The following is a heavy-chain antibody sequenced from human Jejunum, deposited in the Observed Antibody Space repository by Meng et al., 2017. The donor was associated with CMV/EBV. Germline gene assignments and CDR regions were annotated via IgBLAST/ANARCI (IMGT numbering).Heavy chain of an antibody. CDR2: ISGDGSTI. CDR1: FTLKSSD. Sequence: FTLKSSDTIWVRQAPGKGLEWVSYISGDGSTILYADSVKGRFTISRDNAKNSVYLQMKSLRAEDTAVYYCARELGARSPHYNWFDPWGQGTLVTVSS. J-gene: IGHJ5*02. D-gene: IGHD1-26*01. V-gene: IGHV3-48*03. CDR3: ARELGARSPHYNWFDP.